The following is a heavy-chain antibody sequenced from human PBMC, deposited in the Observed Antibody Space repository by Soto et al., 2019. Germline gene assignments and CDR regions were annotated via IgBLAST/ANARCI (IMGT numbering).Heavy chain of an antibody. V-gene: IGHV1-8*01. J-gene: IGHJ6*02. Sequence: GASVKVSCKASGYTFTSYDINWVRQATGQGLEWMGWMNPNSGNTGYAQKFQGRVTMTRNTSISTAYMELSSLRSEDTAVYYCARHEGPEVLRYFDWLSTAYGMDVWGQGTTVTVSS. CDR1: GYTFTSYD. CDR3: ARHEGPEVLRYFDWLSTAYGMDV. CDR2: MNPNSGNT. D-gene: IGHD3-9*01.